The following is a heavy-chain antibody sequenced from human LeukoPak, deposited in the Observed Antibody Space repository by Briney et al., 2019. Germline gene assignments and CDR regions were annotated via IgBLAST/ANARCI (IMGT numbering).Heavy chain of an antibody. Sequence: GGSLRLSCAASGFSVRNNYMSWVRQAPGKGLEWVSVLYSGGDTYYADSVKGRFTVSRDNAKNSLYLQMNSLRAEDTSVYYCARAPSMVRGVIITPWSYYGMDVWGQGTTVTVSS. CDR3: ARAPSMVRGVIITPWSYYGMDV. D-gene: IGHD3-10*01. CDR2: LYSGGDT. J-gene: IGHJ6*02. V-gene: IGHV3-66*01. CDR1: GFSVRNNY.